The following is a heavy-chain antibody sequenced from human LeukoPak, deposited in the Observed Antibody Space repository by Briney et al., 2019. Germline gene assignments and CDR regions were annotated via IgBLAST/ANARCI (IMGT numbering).Heavy chain of an antibody. CDR2: ISPNSGAT. D-gene: IGHD3-22*01. J-gene: IGHJ4*02. CDR1: GYTFTGYY. CDR3: ARDSDHYDSSGYYLTF. Sequence: ASVKVSCKASGYTFTGYYMHWVRQAPGQGLEWMGWISPNSGATNCARKFHGRVTMTRDTSITTAYVELSGLRSDDTAVYYCARDSDHYDSSGYYLTFWGQGTLVTVSS. V-gene: IGHV1-2*02.